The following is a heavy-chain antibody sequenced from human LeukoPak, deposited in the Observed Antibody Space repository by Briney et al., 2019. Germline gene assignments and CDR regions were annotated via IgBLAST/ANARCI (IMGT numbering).Heavy chain of an antibody. Sequence: GGSLRLSCAASGFTFTSYTMSWVRQAPGKGLEWVSSITNNGVYTYYTDSVKGRFTISRDNANNSLYLQMNSLSAEDTAIYYCARQPQVAHFDYWGQGTLVSVSS. J-gene: IGHJ4*02. D-gene: IGHD2-15*01. CDR1: GFTFTSYT. V-gene: IGHV3-21*01. CDR3: ARQPQVAHFDY. CDR2: ITNNGVYT.